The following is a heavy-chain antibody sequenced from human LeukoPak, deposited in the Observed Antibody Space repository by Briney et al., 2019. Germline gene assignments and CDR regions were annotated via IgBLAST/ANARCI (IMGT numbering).Heavy chain of an antibody. Sequence: PGGSLRLSCAASGFTFSSYGMHWVRQAPGKGLGWVAGIWEDGSNIYYADSVKGRFTLSRDNSKNTLYLQMNSLGAEDTAVYYCARVGYNSGWYEYWGQGTLVTVSS. J-gene: IGHJ4*02. CDR3: ARVGYNSGWYEY. V-gene: IGHV3-33*01. CDR2: IWEDGSNI. D-gene: IGHD6-19*01. CDR1: GFTFSSYG.